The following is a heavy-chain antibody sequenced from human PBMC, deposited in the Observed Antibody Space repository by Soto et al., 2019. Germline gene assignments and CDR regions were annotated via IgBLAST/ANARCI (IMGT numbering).Heavy chain of an antibody. CDR1: GYTFTSYG. D-gene: IGHD6-6*01. CDR3: ASGYSSSSYYYYGMDV. V-gene: IGHV1-18*04. J-gene: IGHJ6*02. Sequence: ASVKVSCKASGYTFTSYGISWVRQAPGQGLEWMGWISAYNGNTNYAQKLQGRVTMTTDTSTSTAYMELRSLRSDDTAVYYCASGYSSSSYYYYGMDVWGQGTTVTVSS. CDR2: ISAYNGNT.